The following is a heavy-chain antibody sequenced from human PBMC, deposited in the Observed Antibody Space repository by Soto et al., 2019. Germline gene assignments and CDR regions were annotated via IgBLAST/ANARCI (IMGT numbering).Heavy chain of an antibody. CDR2: VGPSAST. Sequence: DVQLLESGGGLVQPGGSLRLSCAASGFTFSSYAMSWVRQAPGKGLEWVSTVGPSASTYYADSVKGRCTISRDNSKNTLYLQMNSLRAEDTAIYYCADLSRYCTMANCDWGQGPLVTVSS. CDR3: ADLSRYCTMANCD. J-gene: IGHJ4*02. CDR1: GFTFSSYA. D-gene: IGHD2-8*01. V-gene: IGHV3-23*01.